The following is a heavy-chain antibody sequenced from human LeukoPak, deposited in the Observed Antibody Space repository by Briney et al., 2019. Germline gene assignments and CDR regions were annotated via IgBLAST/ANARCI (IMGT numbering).Heavy chain of an antibody. Sequence: PSETLSLTCTVSGGSISSSSYYWGWIRQPPGKGLEWIGSIYYSGSTYYNPSLKSRVTISVDTSKNQFSLKLSSVTAADTAVYYCAKGYCSGGSCYPDLFDYWGQGTLVTVSS. J-gene: IGHJ4*02. D-gene: IGHD2-15*01. CDR1: GGSISSSSYY. CDR2: IYYSGST. V-gene: IGHV4-39*07. CDR3: AKGYCSGGSCYPDLFDY.